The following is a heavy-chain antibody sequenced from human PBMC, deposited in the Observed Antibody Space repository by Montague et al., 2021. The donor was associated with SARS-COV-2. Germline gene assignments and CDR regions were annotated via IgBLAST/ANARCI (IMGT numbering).Heavy chain of an antibody. CDR1: GFSLSTSGMC. J-gene: IGHJ3*02. V-gene: IGHV2-70*11. D-gene: IGHD3-22*01. Sequence: PALVKPTQTLTLTCTFSGFSLSTSGMCVSWIRQPPGKALEWLARIDWDADKYYSTSLKTRLTIPKDTSKNQVVLTMTDMDPVDTATYYCARTPYYYDSSGYYYGAFDIWGQGTMVTVSS. CDR2: IDWDADK. CDR3: ARTPYYYDSSGYYYGAFDI.